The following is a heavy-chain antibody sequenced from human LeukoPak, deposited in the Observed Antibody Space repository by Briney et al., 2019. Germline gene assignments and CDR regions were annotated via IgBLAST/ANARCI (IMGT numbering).Heavy chain of an antibody. V-gene: IGHV3-73*01. Sequence: GGSLRLSRAASGFTFSGSALHWVRQASGKGLEWVGRIRSTANGYATAYAASVKGRFTNSRDDSKNTAYLQMDSLKTEDTAVYYCTGNYYGSGSYADFDYWGQGTLVTVSS. D-gene: IGHD3-10*01. J-gene: IGHJ4*02. CDR2: IRSTANGYAT. CDR3: TGNYYGSGSYADFDY. CDR1: GFTFSGSA.